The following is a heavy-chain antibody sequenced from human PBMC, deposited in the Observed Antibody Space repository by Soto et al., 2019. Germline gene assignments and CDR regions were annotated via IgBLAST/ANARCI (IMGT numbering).Heavy chain of an antibody. D-gene: IGHD3-16*01. CDR3: STNGGPSNLGFGS. CDR2: VKSKTDSETT. Sequence: EVQLVESGGGLVKPGGSLRLSCAASGLTFSNAWMSWVRQAPGKGLEWVGRVKSKTDSETTNYAATVKGRFTISRDDSENTLFLQKNSLKTVGTGVYLCSTNGGPSNLGFGSWGQGTLVTVSS. J-gene: IGHJ5*02. CDR1: GLTFSNAW. V-gene: IGHV3-15*01.